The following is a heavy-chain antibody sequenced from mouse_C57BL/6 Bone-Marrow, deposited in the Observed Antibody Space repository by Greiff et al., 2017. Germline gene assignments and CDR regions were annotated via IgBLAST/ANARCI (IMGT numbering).Heavy chain of an antibody. CDR2: IYPRSGNT. V-gene: IGHV1-81*01. D-gene: IGHD2-2*01. CDR1: GYTFTSYG. CDR3: ARRYYGYDYYAMDY. Sequence: QVQLQQSGAELARPGASVKLSCKASGYTFTSYGISWVKQRTGQGLEWIGEIYPRSGNTYYNEKFKGKATLTADKSSSTAYMELRSLTSEDSAVYFWARRYYGYDYYAMDYWGQGTSVTVSS. J-gene: IGHJ4*01.